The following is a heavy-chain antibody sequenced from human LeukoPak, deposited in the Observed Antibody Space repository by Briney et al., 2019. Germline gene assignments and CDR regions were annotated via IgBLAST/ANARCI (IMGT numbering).Heavy chain of an antibody. CDR3: ARARGYNYGYVDY. CDR1: GYTFTSYD. D-gene: IGHD5-18*01. CDR2: MNPNSGDT. Sequence: ASVKVSCKASGYTFTSYDINWVRQATGQGLEWMGWMNPNSGDTGYARNFQGRLNMTRNTSKSTAYMELSSLRSEDTAVYYCARARGYNYGYVDYWGQGTLVTVSS. J-gene: IGHJ4*02. V-gene: IGHV1-8*01.